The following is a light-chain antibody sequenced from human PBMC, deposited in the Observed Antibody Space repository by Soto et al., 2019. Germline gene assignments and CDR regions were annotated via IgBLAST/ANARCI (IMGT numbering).Light chain of an antibody. CDR1: QSISNY. Sequence: DIQMTQSPSSLSASVGDRVTITCRARQSISNYLNWYQQNPGKAPQLLTYAASTLQSGVPSRFSGSGSGTDFTLTISSLQPEDFATYYCQQSYSTPWTFGQGTKVEIK. J-gene: IGKJ1*01. CDR3: QQSYSTPWT. V-gene: IGKV1-39*01. CDR2: AAS.